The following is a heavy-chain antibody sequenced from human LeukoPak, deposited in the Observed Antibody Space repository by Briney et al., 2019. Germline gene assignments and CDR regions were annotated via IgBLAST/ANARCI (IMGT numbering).Heavy chain of an antibody. D-gene: IGHD6-19*01. Sequence: SETLSLTCIVSGGSISSYYWTWIRQPPGKGLEWIAYIYYNGSTNYNPSLKSRVTISVDTSKNQFSLKLNSVTAADTAVYYCARQSRGIAVAGLDYWGQGILVTVSS. J-gene: IGHJ4*02. CDR3: ARQSRGIAVAGLDY. V-gene: IGHV4-59*08. CDR1: GGSISSYY. CDR2: IYYNGST.